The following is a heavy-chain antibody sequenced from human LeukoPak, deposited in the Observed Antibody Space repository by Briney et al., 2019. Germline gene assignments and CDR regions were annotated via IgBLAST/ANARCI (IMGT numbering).Heavy chain of an antibody. CDR2: VYSDGVA. J-gene: IGHJ5*02. Sequence: GGSLRLSCAASRFTVSSYGMSWVRQAPGKGPEWVSLVYSDGVARYADSVQGRFTISRDNSKNTVYLQMNNLRVEDTAVYHCVRDRAEGRAWVEFDPWGQGILVTVSS. CDR1: RFTVSSYG. CDR3: VRDRAEGRAWVEFDP. V-gene: IGHV3-66*02.